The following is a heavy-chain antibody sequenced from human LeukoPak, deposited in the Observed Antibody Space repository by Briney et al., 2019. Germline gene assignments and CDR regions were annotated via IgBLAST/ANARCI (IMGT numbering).Heavy chain of an antibody. J-gene: IGHJ4*02. V-gene: IGHV1-2*02. Sequence: GASVKVSCKASGYTFTGYYMHWVRQAPGRGLEWMGWINPNSGGTNYAQKFQGRVTMTRDTSISTAYMELSRLRSDDTAVYYCARDPASTSFGVVIIDFDYWGQGTLVTVSS. CDR2: INPNSGGT. D-gene: IGHD3-3*01. CDR3: ARDPASTSFGVVIIDFDY. CDR1: GYTFTGYY.